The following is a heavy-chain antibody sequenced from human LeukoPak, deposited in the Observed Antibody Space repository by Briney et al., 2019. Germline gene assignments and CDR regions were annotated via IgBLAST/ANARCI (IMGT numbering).Heavy chain of an antibody. CDR2: ISGSSSST. J-gene: IGHJ4*02. D-gene: IGHD6-13*01. CDR3: VKSGIAAAGQRGYFDY. Sequence: GGSLRLSCAASGFTFSSYGMSWVRQAPGKGLEWVSTISGSSSSTYYADSVKGRFTVSRDNSKNTLYLQMNSLRAEDTATYYCVKSGIAAAGQRGYFDYWGQGTLVTVSS. V-gene: IGHV3-23*01. CDR1: GFTFSSYG.